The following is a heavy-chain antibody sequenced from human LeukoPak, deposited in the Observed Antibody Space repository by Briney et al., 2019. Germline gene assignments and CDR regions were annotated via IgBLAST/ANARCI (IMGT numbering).Heavy chain of an antibody. CDR1: GFSFSGHW. V-gene: IGHV3-74*01. D-gene: IGHD6-6*01. Sequence: GGSLRLSCTASGFSFSGHWMHWARQLPGKGLVWVSRISPTGSTTSYADSVKGRFTVSRGNAKNTLYLQVNNLRAEDTAVYYCARGPNSNWSGLDFWGQGTLLTVSS. CDR2: ISPTGSTT. J-gene: IGHJ4*02. CDR3: ARGPNSNWSGLDF.